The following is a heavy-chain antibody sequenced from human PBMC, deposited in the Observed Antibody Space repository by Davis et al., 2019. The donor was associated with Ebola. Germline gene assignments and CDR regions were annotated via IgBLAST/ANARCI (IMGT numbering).Heavy chain of an antibody. D-gene: IGHD2-2*01. J-gene: IGHJ6*02. CDR3: AKDMEDTVVLPAALGYYAMDV. CDR1: GFTFSSYA. Sequence: GESLKISCAASGFTFSSYAMHWVRQAPGKGLEWVAVISYDGSNKYYADSVKGRFTVSRDNAKNSLYLQMNSLRADDTALYYCAKDMEDTVVLPAALGYYAMDVWGQGTTVTVSS. V-gene: IGHV3-30-3*01. CDR2: ISYDGSNK.